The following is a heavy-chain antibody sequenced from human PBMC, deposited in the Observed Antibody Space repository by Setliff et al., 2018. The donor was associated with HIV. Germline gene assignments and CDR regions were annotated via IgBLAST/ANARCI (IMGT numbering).Heavy chain of an antibody. D-gene: IGHD2-2*01. J-gene: IGHJ4*02. Sequence: PSETLSLTCTVSGGSINITNFYWAWIRQPPGKGLEWLGSIYYSGTTYVHPSLKSRVTISIDTFKSQFSLKLRSVNAADTAVYYCASWRAGSNSGFDYWGRGTLVTVSS. CDR2: IYYSGTT. V-gene: IGHV4-39*07. CDR3: ASWRAGSNSGFDY. CDR1: GGSINITNFY.